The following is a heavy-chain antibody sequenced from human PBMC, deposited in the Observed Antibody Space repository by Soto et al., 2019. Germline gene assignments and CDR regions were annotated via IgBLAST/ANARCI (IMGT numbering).Heavy chain of an antibody. CDR3: ARLNGYCVSTGCHGYYGMDV. CDR1: GGSFSGYY. J-gene: IGHJ6*02. D-gene: IGHD2-2*03. Sequence: PSETLSLTCAVYGGSFSGYYWSWIRQPPWKGLEWMGEINHSGTTNYSPSLKSRVTISVDKSKNQFSLKLSSVTAADTAVYYCARLNGYCVSTGCHGYYGMDVWGQGTTVT. CDR2: INHSGTT. V-gene: IGHV4-34*01.